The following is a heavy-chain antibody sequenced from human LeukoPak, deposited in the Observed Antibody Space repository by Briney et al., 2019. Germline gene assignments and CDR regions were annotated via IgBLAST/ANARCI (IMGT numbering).Heavy chain of an antibody. D-gene: IGHD6-13*01. CDR1: GGSISSYY. CDR2: IYYSGST. V-gene: IGHV4-59*01. Sequence: PSETLSLTCTVSGGSISSYYWSWIRQPPGKGLEWIGYIYYSGSTNYNPSLKSRVTISVDTSKNQFSLKLSSVTAADTAVYYCAREVAAAGTHYYYYMDVWGKGTTVTVSS. CDR3: AREVAAAGTHYYYYMDV. J-gene: IGHJ6*03.